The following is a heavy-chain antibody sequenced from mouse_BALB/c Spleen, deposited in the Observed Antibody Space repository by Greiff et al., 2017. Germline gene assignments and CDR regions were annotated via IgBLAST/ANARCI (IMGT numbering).Heavy chain of an antibody. J-gene: IGHJ4*01. Sequence: EVQLVESGGGLVKPGGSLKLSCAASGFTFSSYAMSWVRQSPEKRLEWVAEISSGGSYTYYPDTVTGRFTISRDNAKNTLYLEMSSLRSEDTAMYYCARDYGNPYAMDYWGQGTSVTVSS. CDR3: ARDYGNPYAMDY. CDR2: ISSGGSYT. V-gene: IGHV5-9-4*01. CDR1: GFTFSSYA. D-gene: IGHD2-1*01.